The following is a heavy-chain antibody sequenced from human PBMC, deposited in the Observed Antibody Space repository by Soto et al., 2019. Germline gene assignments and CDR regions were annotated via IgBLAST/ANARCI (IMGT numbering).Heavy chain of an antibody. V-gene: IGHV3-53*02. CDR2: IYSSGNI. D-gene: IGHD5-18*01. Sequence: EVQLVETGGDLIQPGGSLRLSCAASGLSVSSNYMSWVRQAPGRGLEWVSVIYSSGNIYYRDSVKGRFTISSDNSKNTLYLQMNSLRDEDTAVYYCATGIKAVVRSWYFDLWGRGTLVTVSS. CDR1: GLSVSSNY. J-gene: IGHJ2*01. CDR3: ATGIKAVVRSWYFDL.